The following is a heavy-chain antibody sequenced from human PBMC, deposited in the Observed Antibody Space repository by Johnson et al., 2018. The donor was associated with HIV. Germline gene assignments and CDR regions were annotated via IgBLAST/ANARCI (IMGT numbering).Heavy chain of an antibody. CDR3: AKDRAEVVVVHDALDM. J-gene: IGHJ3*02. CDR1: GFTFSSYG. CDR2: IRYDGSNK. D-gene: IGHD3-22*01. V-gene: IGHV3-30*02. Sequence: QVQLVESGGGVVQPGRSLRLSCAASGFTFSSYGMHWVRQAPGKGLEWVAFIRYDGSNKYYADSVKGRFTISRDNSKNTLYLQMNSLRAEDTAVYYCAKDRAEVVVVHDALDMWGQGTMVTVSS.